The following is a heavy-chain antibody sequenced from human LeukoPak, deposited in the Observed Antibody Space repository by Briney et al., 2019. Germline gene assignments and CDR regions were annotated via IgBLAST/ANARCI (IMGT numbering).Heavy chain of an antibody. Sequence: SVKVSCMASGGTFSSYAISWVRHAPGQGLEWMGGIIPIFGTANYAQKFQGRATLTADKSTSTAYMEPSSLTSKHTAVYYCATEGGFDPWAQGTLVPVSS. CDR2: IIPIFGTA. CDR1: GGTFSSYA. D-gene: IGHD1-26*01. CDR3: ATEGGFDP. V-gene: IGHV1-69*06. J-gene: IGHJ5*02.